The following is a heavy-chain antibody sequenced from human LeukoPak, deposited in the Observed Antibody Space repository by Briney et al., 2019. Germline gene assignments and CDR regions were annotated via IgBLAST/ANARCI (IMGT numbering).Heavy chain of an antibody. Sequence: SETLSLTCTVSGGSISSYYWGWIRQPPGKGLEWIGSIYYSGSTYYNPSLKSRVTISVDTSKNQFSLKLSSVTAADTAVYYCARRTTGYSSGWYTFWFDPWGQGTLVTVSS. D-gene: IGHD6-19*01. CDR2: IYYSGST. V-gene: IGHV4-39*01. J-gene: IGHJ5*02. CDR3: ARRTTGYSSGWYTFWFDP. CDR1: GGSISSYY.